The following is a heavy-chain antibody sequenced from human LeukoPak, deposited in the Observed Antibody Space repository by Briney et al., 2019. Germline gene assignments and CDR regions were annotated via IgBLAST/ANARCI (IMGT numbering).Heavy chain of an antibody. CDR1: GRSMSSSHW. CDR2: IDHSGKT. Sequence: SETLSLTCAVSGRSMSSSHWWSWVRQSPDKGLEWIGEIDHSGKTNYNASLKSRVTVSVDKSKNTFSLKMTSVTAADTAVYYCARDLYRGSYHFGPNWFDPWGQGTLVTVSS. D-gene: IGHD1-26*01. CDR3: ARDLYRGSYHFGPNWFDP. V-gene: IGHV4-4*02. J-gene: IGHJ5*02.